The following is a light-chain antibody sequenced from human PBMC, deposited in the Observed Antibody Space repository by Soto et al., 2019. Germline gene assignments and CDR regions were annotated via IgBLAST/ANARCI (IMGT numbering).Light chain of an antibody. CDR1: QRVRGGF. CDR3: QQYGSPPS. J-gene: IGKJ1*01. Sequence: EIVMTQSPATLSVSPGERATLSCGASQRVRGGFLAWYQQKPGLAPRLILYDTSFTATGTPDRFSGSGSGTDFTLTISRLDPEDFAVYYCQQYGSPPSFGQGTQVDIK. CDR2: DTS. V-gene: IGKV3D-20*01.